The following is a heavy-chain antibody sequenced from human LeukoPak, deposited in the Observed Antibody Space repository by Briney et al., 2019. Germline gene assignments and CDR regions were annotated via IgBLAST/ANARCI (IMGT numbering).Heavy chain of an antibody. V-gene: IGHV1-69*04. CDR2: IIPILGIA. D-gene: IGHD4-17*01. Sequence: SVKVSCKASGGTFSSYAISWVRQAPGQGLEWMGRIIPILGIANYAQKFQGRVTITADKSTSTAYTELSSLRSEDTAVYYCARCDYGDYSFDYWGQGTLVTVSS. CDR3: ARCDYGDYSFDY. CDR1: GGTFSSYA. J-gene: IGHJ4*02.